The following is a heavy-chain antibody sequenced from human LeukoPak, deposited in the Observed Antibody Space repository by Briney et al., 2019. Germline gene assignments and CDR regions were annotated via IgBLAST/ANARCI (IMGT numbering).Heavy chain of an antibody. J-gene: IGHJ4*02. CDR2: IYYSGST. Sequence: SQTLSLTCTVSGGSISSGGYYWSWIRQHPGKGLEWIGYIYYSGSTYYNPSLKSRVTISVDTSKNQFSLKLSSVTAADTAVYYCAREKTTGMTYFDYWGQGTLVTVSS. CDR3: AREKTTGMTYFDY. D-gene: IGHD1-1*01. CDR1: GGSISSGGYY. V-gene: IGHV4-31*03.